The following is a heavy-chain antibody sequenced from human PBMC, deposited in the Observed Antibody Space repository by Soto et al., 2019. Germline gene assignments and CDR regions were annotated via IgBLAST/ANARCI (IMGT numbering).Heavy chain of an antibody. CDR1: GGSISSYY. CDR2: IYYSGST. V-gene: IGHV4-59*01. D-gene: IGHD1-26*01. J-gene: IGHJ6*02. Sequence: SETLSLTCTVSGGSISSYYWSWIRQPPGKGLEWIGYIYYSGSTNYNPSLKSRVTISVDTSKNQFSLKLSSVTAADTAVYYCAREGRGSYYYYYYGMDVWGQGTTVTVS. CDR3: AREGRGSYYYYYYGMDV.